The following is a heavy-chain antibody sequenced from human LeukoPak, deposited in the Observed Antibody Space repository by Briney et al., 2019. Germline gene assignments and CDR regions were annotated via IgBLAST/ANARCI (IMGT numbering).Heavy chain of an antibody. J-gene: IGHJ4*02. V-gene: IGHV3-48*04. CDR1: GFSFSTYS. CDR3: ATDSPETAAFDY. Sequence: PGGSLRLSCAASGFSFSTYSMNWLRQAPGKGLEWVSYIVGSSSTIYYADSVKGRFTISRDNAKNSLYLQMDSLRAEDTAVYYCATDSPETAAFDYWGQGTLVTVSS. D-gene: IGHD1-1*01. CDR2: IVGSSSTI.